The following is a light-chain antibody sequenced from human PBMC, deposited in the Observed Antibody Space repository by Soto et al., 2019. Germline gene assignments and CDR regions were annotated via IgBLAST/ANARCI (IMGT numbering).Light chain of an antibody. Sequence: IQMTQSPSSLSASVGDRVTITCRASQSIRGDLGWYQQKPGKAPKLLISATSTLQSGVPSRFSGRGSGTNFTLTISSLQPEDFATYYCIQDFISPLTVGQGTKVDIK. J-gene: IGKJ1*01. CDR1: QSIRGD. V-gene: IGKV1-6*01. CDR3: IQDFISPLT. CDR2: ATS.